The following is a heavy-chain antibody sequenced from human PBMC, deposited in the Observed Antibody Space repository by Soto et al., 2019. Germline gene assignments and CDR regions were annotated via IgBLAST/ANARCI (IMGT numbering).Heavy chain of an antibody. CDR3: ARDFNILTGYYELEYFQH. CDR2: ISAYNGNT. CDR1: GYTFTSYG. D-gene: IGHD3-9*01. Sequence: GASVKVSCKASGYTFTSYGISWVRQAPGQGLEWMGWISAYNGNTNYAQKLQGRVTMTTDTSTSTAYMELRSLRSDDTAVYYCARDFNILTGYYELEYFQHWGQGTLVTVSS. J-gene: IGHJ1*01. V-gene: IGHV1-18*01.